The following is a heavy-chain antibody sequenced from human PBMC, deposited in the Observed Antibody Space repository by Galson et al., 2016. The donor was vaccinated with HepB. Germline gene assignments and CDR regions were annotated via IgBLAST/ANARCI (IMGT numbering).Heavy chain of an antibody. CDR1: GFTFRSYG. D-gene: IGHD3-16*01. CDR3: AKSKGGSMSFDY. V-gene: IGHV3-30*18. J-gene: IGHJ4*02. CDR2: ISPDETNE. Sequence: SLRLSCAASGFTFRSYGMHWVRQAPGKGLEWVAVISPDETNEYYADSVKGRFTISRDNSKNTLYLQMNRLRPEDTAVYYCAKSKGGSMSFDYWGQGTLVTVSS.